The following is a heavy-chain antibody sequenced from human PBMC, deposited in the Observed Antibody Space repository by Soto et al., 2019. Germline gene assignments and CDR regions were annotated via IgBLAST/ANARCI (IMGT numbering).Heavy chain of an antibody. CDR2: IYYSGST. CDR3: ARHGLAVAATWAFDI. J-gene: IGHJ3*02. Sequence: SETLSLTCTVSGGSISSSSYYWSWIRQPPGKGLEWIGYIYYSGSTNYNPSLKSRVTISVDTSKNQFSLKLSSVTAADTAVYYCARHGLAVAATWAFDIWGQGTMVTVSS. D-gene: IGHD6-19*01. V-gene: IGHV4-61*05. CDR1: GGSISSSSYY.